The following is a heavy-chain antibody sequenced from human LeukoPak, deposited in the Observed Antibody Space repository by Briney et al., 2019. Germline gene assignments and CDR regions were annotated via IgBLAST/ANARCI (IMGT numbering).Heavy chain of an antibody. J-gene: IGHJ4*02. CDR3: ARAKAGTPGYYFDY. Sequence: SETLSLTCTVSGGSISSGGYYWSWIRQHPGKGLEWIGYIYYSGSTYYNPSLKSRVTISVDTSKNQFSLKLSSVTAADTAVYYCARAKAGTPGYYFDYWGQGTLVTVSS. V-gene: IGHV4-31*03. CDR1: GGSISSGGYY. D-gene: IGHD1-1*01. CDR2: IYYSGST.